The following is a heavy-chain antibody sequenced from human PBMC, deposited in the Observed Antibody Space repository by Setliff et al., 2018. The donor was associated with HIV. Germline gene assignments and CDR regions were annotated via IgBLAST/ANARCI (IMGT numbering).Heavy chain of an antibody. D-gene: IGHD6-19*01. J-gene: IGHJ4*02. CDR3: ARQPGIAVAGPFDY. CDR2: IYTSGST. Sequence: SETLSLTCTVSGGSISSSSYYWNWFRQYPGKGLEWIGHIYTSGSTDYNPSPKSRVTMSVDTSKNQFSLRLSSVTAADTAVYYCARQPGIAVAGPFDYWGQGTLVTVSS. CDR1: GGSISSSSYY. V-gene: IGHV4-39*01.